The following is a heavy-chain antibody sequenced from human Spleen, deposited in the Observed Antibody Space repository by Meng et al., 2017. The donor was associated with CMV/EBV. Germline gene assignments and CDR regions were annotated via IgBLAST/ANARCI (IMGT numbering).Heavy chain of an antibody. CDR2: MNPNSGDT. V-gene: IGHV1-8*01. Sequence: ASVKVSCKASGYTFTTYDINWVRQATGQGLEWMGWMNPNSGDTGYAQKFQGRVTMTRNTSISTAYMDLSSLRSDDTAVYYCARGSYDAFDIWGQGTMVTVSS. J-gene: IGHJ3*02. CDR1: GYTFTTYD. CDR3: ARGSYDAFDI.